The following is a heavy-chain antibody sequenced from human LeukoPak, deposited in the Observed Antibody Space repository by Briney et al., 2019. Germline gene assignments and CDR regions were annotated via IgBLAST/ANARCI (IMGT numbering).Heavy chain of an antibody. D-gene: IGHD6-6*01. CDR1: GFTFSSYS. CDR2: ISSSSSYI. CDR3: ARDRALYSSSFDY. J-gene: IGHJ4*02. V-gene: IGHV3-21*01. Sequence: TGGSLRLSCAASGFTFSSYSMNWVRQAPGKGLEWVSSISSSSSYIYYADSVKGRFTISRDNAKNSLYLQMNSLRAEDTAVYYCARDRALYSSSFDYWGQGTLVTVSS.